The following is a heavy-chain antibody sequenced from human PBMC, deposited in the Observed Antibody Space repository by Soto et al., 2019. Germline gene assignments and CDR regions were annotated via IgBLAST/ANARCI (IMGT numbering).Heavy chain of an antibody. D-gene: IGHD5-12*01. CDR1: GFTFSSYD. Sequence: EVQLVESGGGLVQPGGSLRLSCAASGFTFSSYDMHWVRQATGKGLEWVSAIGTAGDTYYPGSVKGRFTISRENAKNSLYLQMNRLRAGDTAVYYCARGWSGVGGYDLGDYWGQGTLVTVSS. CDR2: IGTAGDT. J-gene: IGHJ4*02. CDR3: ARGWSGVGGYDLGDY. V-gene: IGHV3-13*04.